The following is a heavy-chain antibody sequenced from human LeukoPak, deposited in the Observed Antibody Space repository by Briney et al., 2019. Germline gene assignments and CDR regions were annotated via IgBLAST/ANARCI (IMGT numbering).Heavy chain of an antibody. CDR1: GFAVSSNY. V-gene: IGHV3-53*01. D-gene: IGHD3-22*01. CDR3: AREAYYEFNPDYYYYYGMDV. CDR2: IYSGGST. Sequence: GGSLRLSCAASGFAVSSNYMSWVRQVPGKGAEWVSDIYSGGSTYYADSVKGRFTISRDNSKNTLYLQMNSLRAEDTAVYYCAREAYYEFNPDYYYYYGMDVWGQGTTVTVSS. J-gene: IGHJ6*02.